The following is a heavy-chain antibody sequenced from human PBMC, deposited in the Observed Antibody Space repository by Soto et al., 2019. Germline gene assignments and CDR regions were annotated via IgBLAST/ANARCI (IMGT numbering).Heavy chain of an antibody. Sequence: GGSLRLSCAASGFTFSDYTMNWVRQPPGKGLEWVSSISGSGSFIYYPDSLEGRFTISRDNAKNSLFLQMNSLRAEDTAIYYCERDLGGIAAAGYFDYWGQGTLVTVYS. D-gene: IGHD6-13*01. V-gene: IGHV3-21*01. J-gene: IGHJ4*02. CDR2: ISGSGSFI. CDR3: ERDLGGIAAAGYFDY. CDR1: GFTFSDYT.